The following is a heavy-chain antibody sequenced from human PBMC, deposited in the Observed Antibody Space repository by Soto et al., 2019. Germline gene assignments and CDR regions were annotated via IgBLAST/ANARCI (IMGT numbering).Heavy chain of an antibody. Sequence: QVQLVQSGVEVKKPGSSVKVSCKASGGSFGKSAINWVRQTPGQGLEWLGGFIPVYRTLNYAQKFQGRVTITADESTGTAYMTLSSLASDDTAVYYCATGVIWIGYFTVDSWGQGTRVTVSS. CDR1: GGSFGKSA. CDR3: ATGVIWIGYFTVDS. CDR2: FIPVYRTL. V-gene: IGHV1-69*01. J-gene: IGHJ4*02. D-gene: IGHD3-3*01.